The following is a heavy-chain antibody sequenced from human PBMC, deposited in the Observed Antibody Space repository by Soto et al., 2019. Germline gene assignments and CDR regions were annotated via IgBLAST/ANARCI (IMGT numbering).Heavy chain of an antibody. V-gene: IGHV5-51*01. J-gene: IGHJ6*02. CDR3: AGGGVRGVITRTRDYYGMDV. CDR1: GNSFNNW. Sequence: PGESLKISCKGLGNSFNNWIGWVRQMPGKGLEWMGIIYPGDSDTRYSPSFQGQVTISADKSISTAYLQWSSLKASDTAMYYCAGGGVRGVITRTRDYYGMDVWGQGTTVTSP. D-gene: IGHD3-10*01. CDR2: IYPGDSDT.